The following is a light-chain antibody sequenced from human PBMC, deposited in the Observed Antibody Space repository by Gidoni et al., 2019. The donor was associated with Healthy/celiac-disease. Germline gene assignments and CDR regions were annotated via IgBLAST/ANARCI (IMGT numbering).Light chain of an antibody. Sequence: DIQMTQSPSSLSASVGDRVTITCRASQSISRYLNCYQQKPGKAPKLLIYAASSLQSGVPSRFSGSGSGTDFTLTISSLQPEDFATYYCQQSYSTPFTFGPGTNVDIK. CDR3: QQSYSTPFT. V-gene: IGKV1-39*01. J-gene: IGKJ3*01. CDR2: AAS. CDR1: QSISRY.